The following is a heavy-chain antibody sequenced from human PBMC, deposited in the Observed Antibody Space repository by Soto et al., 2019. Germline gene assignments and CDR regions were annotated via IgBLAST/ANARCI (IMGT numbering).Heavy chain of an antibody. CDR2: ISGSGGST. V-gene: IGHV3-23*01. Sequence: EVQLLESGGGLVQPGGSLRLSCAASGFTFSSYAMSWVRQAPGKGLEWVSAISGSGGSTYYADSVKGRFTISRDNSKNTLYLQMNSRRAEDTAVYYCAKDRGGYDLTGYWGQGTLVTVSS. CDR3: AKDRGGYDLTGY. J-gene: IGHJ4*02. D-gene: IGHD5-12*01. CDR1: GFTFSSYA.